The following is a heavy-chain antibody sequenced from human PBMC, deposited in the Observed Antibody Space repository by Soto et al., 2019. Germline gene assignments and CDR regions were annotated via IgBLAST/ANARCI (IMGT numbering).Heavy chain of an antibody. CDR3: ARHSSGIAAAGLGMDV. Sequence: GEFLKISCKGSWYSFTHHLIGWVRQVPGKGLEWMGIIYPGDSDTRYSPSFQGQVTISADKSISTAYLQWSSLKASDTAMYYCARHSSGIAAAGLGMDVWGQGTTVTVSS. CDR1: WYSFTHHL. CDR2: IYPGDSDT. D-gene: IGHD6-13*01. J-gene: IGHJ6*02. V-gene: IGHV5-51*01.